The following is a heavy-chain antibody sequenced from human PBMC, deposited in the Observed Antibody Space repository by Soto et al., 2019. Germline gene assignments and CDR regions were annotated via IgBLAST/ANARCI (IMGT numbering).Heavy chain of an antibody. CDR2: IYYSGST. D-gene: IGHD2-15*01. CDR3: AKPKGGYCSGGTCYQLAFDI. V-gene: IGHV4-59*08. J-gene: IGHJ3*02. CDR1: GGSISSYY. Sequence: QVQLQESGPGLVKPSETLSLTCTVSGGSISSYYWRWIRQPPGKGLEWIGYIYYSGSTNYNPSLKSRVTMSVDTSKNQFSLKLSSVTAADTAVYYCAKPKGGYCSGGTCYQLAFDIWGQGTMVTVSS.